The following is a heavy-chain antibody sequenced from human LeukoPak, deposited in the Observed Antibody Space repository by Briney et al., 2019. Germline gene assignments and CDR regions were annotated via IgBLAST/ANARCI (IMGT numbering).Heavy chain of an antibody. V-gene: IGHV3-21*01. Sequence: GGSLRLSCAASGFTFSSYSMTWVRQAPGKGLEWVSSISSSSSYIYYADSVKGRFTISRDNAKNSLYLQMNSLRAEDTAVYYCARDGSESNYDFWSGYYTFDYWGQGTLVTVSS. J-gene: IGHJ4*02. D-gene: IGHD3-3*01. CDR3: ARDGSESNYDFWSGYYTFDY. CDR1: GFTFSSYS. CDR2: ISSSSSYI.